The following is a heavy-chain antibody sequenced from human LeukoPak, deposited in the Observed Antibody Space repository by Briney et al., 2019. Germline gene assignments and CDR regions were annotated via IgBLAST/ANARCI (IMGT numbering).Heavy chain of an antibody. D-gene: IGHD6-19*01. Sequence: SETLSLTCIVSGGSIGRYYWSWIRQPPGKGLGWIGYIYYSGSTNHNPSLKSRVTMSVDTSKNQFSLTLTSVTAADTAVYYCARAKITVALFDYWGQGTLVTVSS. V-gene: IGHV4-59*01. CDR3: ARAKITVALFDY. J-gene: IGHJ4*02. CDR1: GGSIGRYY. CDR2: IYYSGST.